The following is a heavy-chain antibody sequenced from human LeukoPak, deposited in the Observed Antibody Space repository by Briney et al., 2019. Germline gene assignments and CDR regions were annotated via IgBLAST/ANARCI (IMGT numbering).Heavy chain of an antibody. J-gene: IGHJ4*02. CDR2: ISGDGGST. D-gene: IGHD3-10*01. Sequence: GGSLRLSCAASGFTFDDYAMHWVRQAPGKGLEWVSLISGDGGSTYYADSVKGRFTISRDNSKNSLYLQMNSLRTEDTALYYCAKDIPPNYYGSGSHSDYWGQGTLVTVSS. CDR3: AKDIPPNYYGSGSHSDY. V-gene: IGHV3-43*02. CDR1: GFTFDDYA.